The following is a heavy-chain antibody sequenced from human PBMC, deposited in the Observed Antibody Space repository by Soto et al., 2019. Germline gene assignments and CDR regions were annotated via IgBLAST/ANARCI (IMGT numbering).Heavy chain of an antibody. V-gene: IGHV4-39*01. CDR3: ASPASSCGGDCSAN. D-gene: IGHD2-21*02. J-gene: IGHJ4*02. CDR1: GGSISSSSFY. Sequence: SETLSLTCTVSGGSISSSSFYWGWVRQTPGKGLEWITSIHLRSGNTYYNPSLKSRVTISVDTSENQFSLTLTSVTAADTAVYYCASPASSCGGDCSANWGQGTLVTVSS. CDR2: IHLRSGNT.